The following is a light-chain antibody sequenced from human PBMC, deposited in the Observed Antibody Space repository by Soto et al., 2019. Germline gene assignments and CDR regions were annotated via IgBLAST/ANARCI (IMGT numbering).Light chain of an antibody. CDR1: QSVSTY. J-gene: IGKJ1*01. Sequence: EIVLTQSPATLSLSPGERATLSCRASQSVSTYLAWYQQRPGQAPRLLIFGASSRATGIPDRFSGTGSGTDFTLTISRLEPEDFAVYYCHQRQSWPRTFGQGTKVDI. CDR3: HQRQSWPRT. CDR2: GAS. V-gene: IGKV3-11*01.